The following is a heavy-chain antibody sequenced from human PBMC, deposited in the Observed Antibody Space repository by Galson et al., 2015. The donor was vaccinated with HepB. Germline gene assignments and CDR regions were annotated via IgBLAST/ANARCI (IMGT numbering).Heavy chain of an antibody. Sequence: SLRLSCAASGFTFSDYYMSWIRQAPGKGLEWVSYISSSGSTIYYADSVKGRFTISRDNAKNSLYLQMNSLRAEDTAVYYCARAGSGWSYYYYGMDVWGQGTTVTVSS. V-gene: IGHV3-11*01. D-gene: IGHD6-19*01. CDR2: ISSSGSTI. CDR3: ARAGSGWSYYYYGMDV. J-gene: IGHJ6*02. CDR1: GFTFSDYY.